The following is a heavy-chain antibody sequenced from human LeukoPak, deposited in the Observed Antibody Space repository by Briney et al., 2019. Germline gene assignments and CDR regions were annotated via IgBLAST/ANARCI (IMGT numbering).Heavy chain of an antibody. CDR1: GGTFSSYA. J-gene: IGHJ6*03. Sequence: SVKVSCKASGGTFSSYAISWVRQAPGQGLEWMGGIIPIFGTANYAQKFQGRVTITADESTSTAYMELSSLRSDDTAVYYCALTYCSSTSCPYYYYYYMDVWGKGTTVTISS. CDR2: IIPIFGTA. V-gene: IGHV1-69*01. D-gene: IGHD2-2*01. CDR3: ALTYCSSTSCPYYYYYYMDV.